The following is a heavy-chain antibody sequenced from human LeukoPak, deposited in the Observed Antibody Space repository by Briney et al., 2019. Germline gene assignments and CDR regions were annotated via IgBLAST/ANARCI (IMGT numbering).Heavy chain of an antibody. J-gene: IGHJ4*02. CDR3: AKGKGNYYDRSGYYVLDY. D-gene: IGHD3-22*01. CDR1: GFTFSTYA. CDR2: IWYDGSNK. Sequence: GRSLRLSCAASGFTFSTYAMHWVRQAPGKGLEWVAVIWYDGSNKYYADSVKGRFTISRDNSKNTLYLQMNSLRAEDTAVYYCAKGKGNYYDRSGYYVLDYWGQGTLVTVSP. V-gene: IGHV3-33*06.